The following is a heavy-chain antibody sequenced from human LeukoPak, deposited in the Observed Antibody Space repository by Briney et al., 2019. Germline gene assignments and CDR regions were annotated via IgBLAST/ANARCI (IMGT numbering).Heavy chain of an antibody. CDR3: ARDRLTHCCYDHYYMDV. V-gene: IGHV4-4*07. Sequence: PSETLSLTCTVSGGSISSYYWSWIRQPAGKGLEWIGRIYTSGSTNYNPSLKSRVTMSVDTSKNQFSLKLSSVTAADTAVHYCARDRLTHCCYDHYYMDVWGKGTTVTVSS. D-gene: IGHD3-3*01. J-gene: IGHJ6*03. CDR2: IYTSGST. CDR1: GGSISSYY.